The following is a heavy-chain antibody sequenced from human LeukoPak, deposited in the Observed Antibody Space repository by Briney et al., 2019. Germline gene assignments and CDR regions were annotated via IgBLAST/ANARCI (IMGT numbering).Heavy chain of an antibody. D-gene: IGHD3-22*01. CDR2: ISAYNGNT. Sequence: ASVKVSCKASGYTFTSYGISWVRQAPGQGLEWMGWISAYNGNTNYAQKLQGRVTMTTDTSTSTAYMELRSLRSDDTAVYYGARDEISYYDSRGALQIDFWGQGTLVTVSS. CDR3: ARDEISYYDSRGALQIDF. V-gene: IGHV1-18*01. J-gene: IGHJ4*02. CDR1: GYTFTSYG.